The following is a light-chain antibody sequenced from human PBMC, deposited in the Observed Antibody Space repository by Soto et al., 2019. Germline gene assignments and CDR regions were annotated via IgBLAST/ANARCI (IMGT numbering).Light chain of an antibody. CDR1: QSVSSN. CDR2: GAS. J-gene: IGKJ4*01. Sequence: EIVMTQSPATLSVSPGERPTLSCRASQSVSSNLAWYQQKPGQPPRLLIYGASTRATGIPARFSGSGSGTEFTLTISSLQSEDFAVYYCQQNNNWPLTFGGGTKVEIK. V-gene: IGKV3-15*01. CDR3: QQNNNWPLT.